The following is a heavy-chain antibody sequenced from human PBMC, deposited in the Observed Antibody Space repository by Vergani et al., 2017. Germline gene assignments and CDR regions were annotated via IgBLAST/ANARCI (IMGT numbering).Heavy chain of an antibody. V-gene: IGHV1-18*04. CDR1: GYTFVIPL. Sequence: QAQLGQSDSEVKKPGDSVTLSCKTSGYTFVIPLNTWGRKAPERGLELMGWISPYNHKTLYSQKVEGRGTMTSDPSSSTVFLELRRLTSDDSAIYYCARSQMATNDFDLWGRGTLVTVSS. D-gene: IGHD5-24*01. CDR2: ISPYNHKT. J-gene: IGHJ4*02. CDR3: ARSQMATNDFDL.